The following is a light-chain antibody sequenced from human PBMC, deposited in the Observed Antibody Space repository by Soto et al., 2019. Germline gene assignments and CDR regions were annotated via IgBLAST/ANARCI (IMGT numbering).Light chain of an antibody. Sequence: QSVLTQPASVSGSPGQSITISCTGTSSDVGGYNYVSWYQQHPGKAPKLMIYEVSNRPSGVSNRFSGSKSGNTASLTISGLQAEDEADYYCTSYTICSPHWVFGGGTKLTVL. J-gene: IGLJ3*02. CDR3: TSYTICSPHWV. V-gene: IGLV2-14*01. CDR2: EVS. CDR1: SSDVGGYNY.